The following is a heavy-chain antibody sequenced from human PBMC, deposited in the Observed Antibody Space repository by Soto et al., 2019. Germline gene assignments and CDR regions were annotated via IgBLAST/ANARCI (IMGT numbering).Heavy chain of an antibody. Sequence: LRLSCAASGFTFNTYAMSWVRQAPGQGLEWVSAISGSGFSTYYADSVKGRFSISSDSSKNTLFLQMNSLRADNTAVYFCATFTFGRPFDTWGQGTMVTVSS. CDR1: GFTFNTYA. CDR3: ATFTFGRPFDT. CDR2: ISGSGFST. V-gene: IGHV3-23*01. J-gene: IGHJ3*02. D-gene: IGHD3-16*01.